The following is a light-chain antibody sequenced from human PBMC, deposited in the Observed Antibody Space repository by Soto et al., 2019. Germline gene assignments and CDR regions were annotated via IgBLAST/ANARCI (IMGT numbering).Light chain of an antibody. Sequence: DIQLTQSPSFLSASVGDRVTITCRASQGISNYLAWYQQKPGKAPELLVYSASTLQSGVPSRFSGGGSETEFSLTLGTLQPEDFATYYCLQLNRYPLTFGGGTKVDLK. J-gene: IGKJ4*01. V-gene: IGKV1-9*01. CDR2: SAS. CDR3: LQLNRYPLT. CDR1: QGISNY.